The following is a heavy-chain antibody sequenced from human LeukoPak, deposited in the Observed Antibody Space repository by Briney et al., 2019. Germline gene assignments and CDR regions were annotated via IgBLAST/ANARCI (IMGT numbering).Heavy chain of an antibody. CDR2: ISSSSSYI. Sequence: GGSLRLSCAASGFTFSNFGMNWVRQAPGKGLEWVSSISSSSSYIYYADSVKGRFTISRDNAKNSLYLQMNSLRAEDTAVYYCARDSEAAAGIEKFDYWGQGTLVTVSS. CDR1: GFTFSNFG. CDR3: ARDSEAAAGIEKFDY. V-gene: IGHV3-21*01. J-gene: IGHJ4*02. D-gene: IGHD6-13*01.